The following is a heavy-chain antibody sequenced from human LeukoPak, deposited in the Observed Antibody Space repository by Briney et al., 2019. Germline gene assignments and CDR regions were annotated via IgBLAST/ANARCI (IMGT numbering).Heavy chain of an antibody. CDR2: IYYSGNT. CDR3: ANNARCSGSFFDI. V-gene: IGHV4-39*01. D-gene: IGHD3-10*02. CDR1: GGSISSGFYY. Sequence: SETLSLTCTVSGGSISSGFYYWGWIRQPPGKGLEWIGRIYYSGNTYYNPSLKSRVTISVDTSKNQVSLRLSSVTAADTAVYYCANNARCSGSFFDIWGQGTMVTVSS. J-gene: IGHJ3*02.